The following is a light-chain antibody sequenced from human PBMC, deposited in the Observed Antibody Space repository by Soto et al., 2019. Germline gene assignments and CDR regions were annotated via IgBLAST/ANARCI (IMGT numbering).Light chain of an antibody. CDR3: QQYGSSPGT. V-gene: IGKV3-20*01. CDR2: GAS. Sequence: EVVLTQSPATLSVSPGEIATLSFSASPTVTSNYLAWYQQKPGQAPRLLFFGASIRATGLPDRFSGGGSGTDFTLTISRLEPEDFAVYYCQQYGSSPGTFGQGTKVDIK. J-gene: IGKJ1*01. CDR1: PTVTSNY.